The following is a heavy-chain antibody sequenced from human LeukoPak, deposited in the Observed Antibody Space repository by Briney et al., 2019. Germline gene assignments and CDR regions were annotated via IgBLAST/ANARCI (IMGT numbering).Heavy chain of an antibody. CDR1: GYTFTGYY. J-gene: IGHJ4*02. CDR3: ARDRSFHYYDSSGYGVPDY. V-gene: IGHV1-2*02. CDR2: INPNSGGT. Sequence: ASVKVSCKASGYTFTGYYMHWVRQAPGQGLEWMGWINPNSGGTNYAQKFQGRVTMTRDTSISTAYMELSRLRSDDTAVYYCARDRSFHYYDSSGYGVPDYWGQGTLVTVSS. D-gene: IGHD3-22*01.